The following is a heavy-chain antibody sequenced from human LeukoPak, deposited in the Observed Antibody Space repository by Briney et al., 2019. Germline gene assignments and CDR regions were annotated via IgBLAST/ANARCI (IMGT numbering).Heavy chain of an antibody. V-gene: IGHV1-8*01. CDR1: GYTFTSSD. CDR3: ARGRAGLAAAGTYDY. CDR2: INPNSGRT. Sequence: ASVKVSCKASGYTFTSSDLNWVRQAAGQGLEWMGWINPNSGRTGYAQKFQGRVTMTAKTSISTAYMELSSLTFDDTAVYYCARGRAGLAAAGTYDYWGQGTPITVSS. J-gene: IGHJ4*02. D-gene: IGHD6-13*01.